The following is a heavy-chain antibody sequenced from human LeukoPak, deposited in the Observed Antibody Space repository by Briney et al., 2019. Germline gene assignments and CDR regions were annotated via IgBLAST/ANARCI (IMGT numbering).Heavy chain of an antibody. D-gene: IGHD3-10*01. Sequence: SETLSLTCTVSGGSISSSSYYWGWIRQPPGKGLEWIGSICYSGSTYYNPSLKSRVTISVDTSKNQFSLKLSSVTAADTAVYYCASSDYYGSGSYPELFDYWGQGTLVTVSS. CDR1: GGSISSSSYY. CDR3: ASSDYYGSGSYPELFDY. CDR2: ICYSGST. J-gene: IGHJ4*02. V-gene: IGHV4-39*01.